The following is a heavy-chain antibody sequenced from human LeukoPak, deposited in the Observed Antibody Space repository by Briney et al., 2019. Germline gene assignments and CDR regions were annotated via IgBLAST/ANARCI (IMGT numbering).Heavy chain of an antibody. D-gene: IGHD4-17*01. V-gene: IGHV4-38-2*02. CDR2: IYHSGST. J-gene: IGHJ4*02. CDR3: ARITVLSVYDYGDYVGY. CDR1: GYSISSGYY. Sequence: SETLSLTCTISGYSISSGYYWGWIRQPPGKGLEWIGSIYHSGSTYYNPSLKSRVTISVDTSKNQFSLKLSSVTVADTAVYYCARITVLSVYDYGDYVGYWGQGTLVSVSS.